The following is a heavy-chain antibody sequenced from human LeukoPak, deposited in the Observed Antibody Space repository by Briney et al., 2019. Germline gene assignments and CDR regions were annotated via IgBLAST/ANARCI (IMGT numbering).Heavy chain of an antibody. J-gene: IGHJ4*02. D-gene: IGHD3-10*01. Sequence: GGSLSLSCAASGFTFSSYSMNWVRQAPARGVEGVSYISNRSIPTYSTDSVKGRVTISRDNAKKTRYLQMNSLRDEETAVYNCVREGELYGSGTGDFDYWGQGVLVTVSS. CDR1: GFTFSSYS. V-gene: IGHV3-48*02. CDR2: ISNRSIPT. CDR3: VREGELYGSGTGDFDY.